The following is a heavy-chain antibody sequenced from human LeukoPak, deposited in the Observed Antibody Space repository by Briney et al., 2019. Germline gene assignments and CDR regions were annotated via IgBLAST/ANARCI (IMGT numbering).Heavy chain of an antibody. CDR2: INHSGST. J-gene: IGHJ4*02. CDR3: ARKAATVPFDY. CDR1: GGSFSGYY. Sequence: PSETLSLTCAVYGGSFSGYYWSWIRQPPGKGLEWIGEINHSGSTNYNPSLKSRVTISVDTSKNQFSLKLSSVTAADTAVYYRARKAATVPFDYWGQGTLVTVSS. V-gene: IGHV4-34*01. D-gene: IGHD6-13*01.